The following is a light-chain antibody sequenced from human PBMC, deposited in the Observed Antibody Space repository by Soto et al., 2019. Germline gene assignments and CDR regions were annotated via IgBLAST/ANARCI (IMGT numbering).Light chain of an antibody. CDR3: QQRSNWPYT. CDR2: DAS. CDR1: QSVSSY. Sequence: EIVLTQSPATLSFSPGERATLSCRASQSVSSYLAWYQQKPGQAPRLLIYDASNRATRIPAMFSGSGSRTDFTLTISSLEPEDFAVYYCQQRSNWPYTFGQGTKLEIK. V-gene: IGKV3-11*01. J-gene: IGKJ2*01.